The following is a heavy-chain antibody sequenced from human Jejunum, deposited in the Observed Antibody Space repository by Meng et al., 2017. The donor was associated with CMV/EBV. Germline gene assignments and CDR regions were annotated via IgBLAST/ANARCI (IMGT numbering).Heavy chain of an antibody. CDR2: INGDGTSS. J-gene: IGHJ4*02. CDR1: GFNFSGEW. Sequence: SGFNFSGEWRHWVRQAPGKGLMLVSRINGDGTSSGYADSVKGRFTSSRDNANNMLYLQLDSLRAEDTAVYYCVTNVYCSGGGCRNYWGQGTLVTVSS. D-gene: IGHD2-15*01. V-gene: IGHV3-74*01. CDR3: VTNVYCSGGGCRNY.